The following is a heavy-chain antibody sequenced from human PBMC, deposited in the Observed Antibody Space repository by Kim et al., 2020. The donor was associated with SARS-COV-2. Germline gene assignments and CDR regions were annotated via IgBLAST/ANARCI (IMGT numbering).Heavy chain of an antibody. CDR1: VGSFRGYY. CDR3: AGQGTGSGTHGALHI. J-gene: IGHJ3*02. V-gene: IGHV4-34*01. CDR2: IDPSGDT. D-gene: IGHD3-10*01. Sequence: SETLSLTCAVYVGSFRGYYWTWIRQVPGKGLEWIGEIDPSGDTRYNPSLQSRVTILVDTSKNQFSLRLISVISADTAMYYCAGQGTGSGTHGALHIWGPG.